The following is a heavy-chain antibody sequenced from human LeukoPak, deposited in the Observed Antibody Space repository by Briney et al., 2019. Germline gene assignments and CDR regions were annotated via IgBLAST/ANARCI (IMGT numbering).Heavy chain of an antibody. CDR1: GVPFSNYG. CDR2: IDHDGAA. Sequence: SETLSLTCAIHGVPFSNYGGSWIRQSPGGELEWIVEIDHDGAATHNPSLRSRIGTAIDTSKNQFSLRLNSVTAADTAVYYCVRAEKVERATFTFNWVRPERRYYSGLGVWGQGSAVIVSS. CDR3: VRAEKVERATFTFNWVRPERRYYSGLGV. D-gene: IGHD3-16*01. V-gene: IGHV4-34*01. J-gene: IGHJ6*02.